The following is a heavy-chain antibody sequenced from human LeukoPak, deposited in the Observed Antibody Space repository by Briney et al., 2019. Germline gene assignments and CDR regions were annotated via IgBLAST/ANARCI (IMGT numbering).Heavy chain of an antibody. V-gene: IGHV3-66*04. J-gene: IGHJ5*02. D-gene: IGHD1-26*01. CDR2: IYSGGST. CDR3: ARPTHSGSYGDWFDP. Sequence: GGSLRLSCAASGFTVSSNYMSWVRQAPGKGLECVSVIYSGGSTYYADSVKGRFTISRDNSKNTLYLQMNSLRAEDTAVYYCARPTHSGSYGDWFDPWGQGTLVTVSS. CDR1: GFTVSSNY.